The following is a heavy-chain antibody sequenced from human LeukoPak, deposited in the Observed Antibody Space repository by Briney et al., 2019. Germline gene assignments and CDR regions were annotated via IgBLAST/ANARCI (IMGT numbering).Heavy chain of an antibody. D-gene: IGHD2-21*01. CDR2: INQDGTET. J-gene: IGHJ3*01. CDR1: GFVFNTYW. CDR3: AHAYL. V-gene: IGHV3-7*01. Sequence: PGGSLRLSCVASGFVFNTYWIYWVRQAPGKGLEWVATINQDGTETRYVDSVKGRFTISRDNAKSSVFLQMNSLRVEDTAVFYCAHAYLWGQGTMVTVSS.